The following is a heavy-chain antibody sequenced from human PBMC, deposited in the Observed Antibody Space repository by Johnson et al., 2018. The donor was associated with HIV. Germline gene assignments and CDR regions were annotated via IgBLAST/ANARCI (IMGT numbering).Heavy chain of an antibody. V-gene: IGHV3-30*18. CDR1: GFTFSTYG. CDR3: AKDRMYDYGDYGGAFDI. D-gene: IGHD4-17*01. CDR2: ISYDGTYE. Sequence: QMQLVESGGGVVQPGTSLRLSCAASGFTFSTYGMHWVRQAPGKGLEWVAVISYDGTYEFYADSVKGRFTIPRDNSKNTLYLQMNSLRAEDTAVYYCAKDRMYDYGDYGGAFDIWGQGTMVTVSS. J-gene: IGHJ3*02.